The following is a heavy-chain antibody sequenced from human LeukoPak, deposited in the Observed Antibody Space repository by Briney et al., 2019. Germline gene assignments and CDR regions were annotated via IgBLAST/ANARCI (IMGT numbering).Heavy chain of an antibody. D-gene: IGHD2/OR15-2a*01. V-gene: IGHV3-66*01. CDR2: IYKDGST. CDR1: GFTVSSHY. CDR3: GRGGLREFSKSHWQHD. Sequence: GGSLRLSCAASGFTVSSHYMSWVRQAPGKGLEWVSVIYKDGSTYYAEFVKGRFTISRDSSKNTLFLQMVSLRAEDTAVYYCGRGGLREFSKSHWQHDRGQGNLVNGSS. J-gene: IGHJ4*01.